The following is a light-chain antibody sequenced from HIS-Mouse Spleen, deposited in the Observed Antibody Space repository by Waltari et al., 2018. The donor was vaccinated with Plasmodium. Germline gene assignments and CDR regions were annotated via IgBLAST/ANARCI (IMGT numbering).Light chain of an antibody. CDR3: CSYAGSRV. CDR2: EGS. Sequence: QSALTQPASVSGSPGQSITISCTGTSRDCGRYNLVSWSQQHPGKAPKLMIYEGSKRPSGVSNRFSGSKSGNTASLTISGLQAEDEADYYCCSYAGSRVFGGGTKLTVL. CDR1: SRDCGRYNL. J-gene: IGLJ3*02. V-gene: IGLV2-23*01.